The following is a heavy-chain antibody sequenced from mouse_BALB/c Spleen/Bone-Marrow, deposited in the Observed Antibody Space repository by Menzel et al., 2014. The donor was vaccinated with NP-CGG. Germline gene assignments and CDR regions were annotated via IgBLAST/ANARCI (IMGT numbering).Heavy chain of an antibody. V-gene: IGHV14-3*02. CDR1: GFNIKDTY. CDR2: IDPANGNT. D-gene: IGHD1-1*01. J-gene: IGHJ3*01. Sequence: EVKLMESGAELVKPGASVKLSCTASGFNIKDTYMHWVKQRPEQGLEWIGRIDPANGNTKYDPKFQGKATITADTSSNTAYLQLSSLTSEDTAVYYCASYYYGSSGFAYWGQGTLVTVSA. CDR3: ASYYYGSSGFAY.